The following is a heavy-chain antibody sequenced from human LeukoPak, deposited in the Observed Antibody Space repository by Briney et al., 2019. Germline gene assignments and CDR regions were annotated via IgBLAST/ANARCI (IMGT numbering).Heavy chain of an antibody. D-gene: IGHD2-2*01. CDR3: ARVREVPAAMPNWFDP. J-gene: IGHJ5*02. V-gene: IGHV4-59*06. CDR1: GGSISSYY. CDR2: IYYSGST. Sequence: SETLSLTCTVSGGSISSYYWSWIRQHPGKGLEWIGYIYYSGSTYYNPSLKSRVTISVDTSKNQFSLKLSSVTAADTAVYYCARVREVPAAMPNWFDPWGQGTLVTVSS.